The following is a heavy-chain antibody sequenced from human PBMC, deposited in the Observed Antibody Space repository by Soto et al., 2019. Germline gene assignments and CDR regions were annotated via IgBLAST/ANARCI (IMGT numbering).Heavy chain of an antibody. CDR2: IYYSGST. Sequence: NLSETLSLTCTVSGGSISSYYWSWIRQPPGKGLEWIGYIYYSGSTNYNPSLKSRVTISVDTSKNQFSLKLSSVTAADTAVYYCARDLGYGYYYYGMDVWGQGTTVTVSS. D-gene: IGHD3-10*01. V-gene: IGHV4-59*01. J-gene: IGHJ6*02. CDR3: ARDLGYGYYYYGMDV. CDR1: GGSISSYY.